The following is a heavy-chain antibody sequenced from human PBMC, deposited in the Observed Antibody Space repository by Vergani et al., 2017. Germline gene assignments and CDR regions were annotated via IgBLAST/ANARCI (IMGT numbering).Heavy chain of an antibody. J-gene: IGHJ1*01. CDR3: ARDKFPDSVVVPAASYFQH. D-gene: IGHD2-2*01. Sequence: QVQLVQSGAEVKKPGASVKVSCKASGYTFTSYGISWVRQAPGQGLEWMGWISAYNGNTNYAQKLQGRVTMTTDTSTSTAYMELRSLRSDDTAVYYCARDKFPDSVVVPAASYFQHWGQGTLVTVSS. CDR2: ISAYNGNT. CDR1: GYTFTSYG. V-gene: IGHV1-18*04.